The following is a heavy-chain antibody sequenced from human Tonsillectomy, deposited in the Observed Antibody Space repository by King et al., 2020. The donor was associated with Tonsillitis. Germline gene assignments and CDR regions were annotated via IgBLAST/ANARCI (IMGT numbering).Heavy chain of an antibody. CDR3: AKVSVYNDWYSFDY. D-gene: IGHD3-9*01. J-gene: IGHJ4*02. V-gene: IGHV3-23*01. CDR2: VSGSGTNT. Sequence: MNWVRQAPGKGLEWVSGVSGSGTNTYYADSVRGRFTISRDSSKNTLYLQMNGLRAEDTAVYYCAKVSVYNDWYSFDYWGQGTLVTVST.